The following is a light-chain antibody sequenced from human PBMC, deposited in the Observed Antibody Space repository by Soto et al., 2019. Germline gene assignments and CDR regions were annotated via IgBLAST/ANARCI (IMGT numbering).Light chain of an antibody. V-gene: IGKV1-39*01. CDR3: QERYGIPLT. CDR2: GAS. J-gene: IGKJ4*01. CDR1: QRISSY. Sequence: DIQMTQSPSSLSASVGDRVTITCRASQRISSYLNWYQQKPGKAPKLLIYGASSLQSGVPPRFSGSRAGTDFTLTLSILPPEDFATYYCQERYGIPLTFGGGNKVEIK.